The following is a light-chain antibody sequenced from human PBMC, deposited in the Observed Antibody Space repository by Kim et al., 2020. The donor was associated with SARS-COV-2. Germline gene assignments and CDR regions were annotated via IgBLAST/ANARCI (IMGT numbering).Light chain of an antibody. V-gene: IGKV3-11*01. Sequence: EIVLTQSPATLSLSPGERATLSCRASQSVSSYLAWYQQKPGQAPRLLISDASSRASGIPGRFSGSGSGTDFTLTISSLEPEDFAVYYCQQRNSWPLTFGGGTKVDIK. CDR1: QSVSSY. J-gene: IGKJ4*02. CDR2: DAS. CDR3: QQRNSWPLT.